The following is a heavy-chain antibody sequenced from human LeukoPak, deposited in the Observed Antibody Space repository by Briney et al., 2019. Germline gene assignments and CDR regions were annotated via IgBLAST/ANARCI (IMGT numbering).Heavy chain of an antibody. Sequence: PGGSLRLSCAASGFTFSSYSMNWVRQAPGKGLEWVSYISSSSSTIYYADSAKGRFTISRDNAKNSLYLQMNSLRAEDTAVYYCARERLAAAGPTIDYWGQGTLVTVSS. V-gene: IGHV3-48*01. CDR2: ISSSSSTI. D-gene: IGHD6-13*01. CDR3: ARERLAAAGPTIDY. J-gene: IGHJ4*02. CDR1: GFTFSSYS.